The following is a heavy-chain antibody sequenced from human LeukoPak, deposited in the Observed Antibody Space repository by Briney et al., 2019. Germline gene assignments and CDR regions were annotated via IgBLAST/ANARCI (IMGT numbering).Heavy chain of an antibody. CDR2: ISYDGSNR. J-gene: IGHJ4*02. D-gene: IGHD2-2*01. V-gene: IGHV3-30*19. CDR1: GFTFSSYA. Sequence: GGSLRLSCVASGFTFSSYAMHWVRQAPGKGLEWVAVISYDGSNRYADSVKGRFTISRDSSRHTVYLQMNSLRDEDTAVYYCARDQGYCTTTSCYSIGGYFDYWGQGTLVTVSS. CDR3: ARDQGYCTTTSCYSIGGYFDY.